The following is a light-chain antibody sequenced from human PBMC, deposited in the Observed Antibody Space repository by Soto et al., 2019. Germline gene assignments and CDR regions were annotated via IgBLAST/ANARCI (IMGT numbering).Light chain of an antibody. Sequence: QSVQTQPASVSGSPGQSITIPCTGSSSDVGAYNHVSWYQQYPGKAPKLIIYEVNIRPSGVSNRFSGSKSGNTASLTISGLQADDEADYYCSSYTRSSTYVFGTGTRSPS. CDR2: EVN. CDR3: SSYTRSSTYV. J-gene: IGLJ1*01. CDR1: SSDVGAYNH. V-gene: IGLV2-14*01.